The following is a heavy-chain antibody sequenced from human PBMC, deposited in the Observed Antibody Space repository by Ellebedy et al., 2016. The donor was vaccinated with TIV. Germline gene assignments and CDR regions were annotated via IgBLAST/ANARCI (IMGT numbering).Heavy chain of an antibody. Sequence: AASVKVSCKASGGTFSNYAFNWVRQAPGQGLEWMGRIIPILGVTEYARNFQGRLTFTADKYTTTAYMELRSLRSEDRAVYYCARWGGSSGRFQGPYDFWGQGTLVAVSS. J-gene: IGHJ4*02. D-gene: IGHD1-26*01. CDR2: IIPILGVT. CDR3: ARWGGSSGRFQGPYDF. V-gene: IGHV1-69*04. CDR1: GGTFSNYA.